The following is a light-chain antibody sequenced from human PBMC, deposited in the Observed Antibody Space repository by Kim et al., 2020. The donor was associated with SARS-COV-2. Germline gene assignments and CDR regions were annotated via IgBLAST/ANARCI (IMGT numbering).Light chain of an antibody. CDR2: QDS. CDR3: QAWDSSTYV. V-gene: IGLV3-1*01. CDR1: KLGDKY. Sequence: YELTQPPSVSVSPGQTASITCSGDKLGDKYACWYQQKPGQSPVLVIYQDSKRPSGIPERFSGSNSGNTATLTISGTQAMDEADYYCQAWDSSTYVFGTGTEVTVL. J-gene: IGLJ1*01.